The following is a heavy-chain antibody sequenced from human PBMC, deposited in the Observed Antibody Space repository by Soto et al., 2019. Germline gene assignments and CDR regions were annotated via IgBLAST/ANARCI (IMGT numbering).Heavy chain of an antibody. V-gene: IGHV4-30-4*01. Sequence: PSETLSLTCTVSGGSISSGDYYWSWIRQPPGKGLEWIGYIYYSGSTYYNPSLKSRVTISVDTSKNQFSLNLTSVTAADTAVYYCARVISSRDEYFDYWGQGTVVTVSS. J-gene: IGHJ4*02. D-gene: IGHD2-2*01. CDR3: ARVISSRDEYFDY. CDR1: GGSISSGDYY. CDR2: IYYSGST.